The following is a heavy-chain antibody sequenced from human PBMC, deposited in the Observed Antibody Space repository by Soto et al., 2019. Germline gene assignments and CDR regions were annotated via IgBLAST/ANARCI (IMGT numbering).Heavy chain of an antibody. D-gene: IGHD5-18*01. V-gene: IGHV3-23*01. CDR2: ISGSASNT. CDR3: ARGDTAMASFDY. J-gene: IGHJ4*02. CDR1: GFAFSRHA. Sequence: GGSLRLSCAASGFAFSRHAMHWVRQAPGKGLEWVSAISGSASNTYYADSVKGRFAISRDNSKNTLYLQMDSLRADDTAVYYCARGDTAMASFDYWGQGTLVTVSS.